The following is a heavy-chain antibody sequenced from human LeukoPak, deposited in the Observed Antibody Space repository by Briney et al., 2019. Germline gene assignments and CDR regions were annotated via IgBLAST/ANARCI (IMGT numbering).Heavy chain of an antibody. CDR3: AIGVGYEGNCFDP. Sequence: GGSLRLSCAASGFTFSSYAMHWVRQAPGKGLEWVAVISYDGSNKYYADSVKGRFTISRDNSKNTLYLQMNSLRAEDTAVYYCAIGVGYEGNCFDPWGQGTLVTVSS. V-gene: IGHV3-30-3*01. CDR2: ISYDGSNK. D-gene: IGHD5-12*01. J-gene: IGHJ5*02. CDR1: GFTFSSYA.